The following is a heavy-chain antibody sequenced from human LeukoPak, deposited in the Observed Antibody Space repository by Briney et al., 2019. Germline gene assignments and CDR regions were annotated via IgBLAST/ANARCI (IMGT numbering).Heavy chain of an antibody. Sequence: GRSLRLSCAASGFTFSSYAMHWVRQAPGKGLEWVAVISYDGSNKYYADSVKGRFTISRDNSKNTLYLQMNSLSAEDTAVYYCAKGRGSGWSSLDYWGQGTLVTVSS. CDR1: GFTFSSYA. CDR3: AKGRGSGWSSLDY. CDR2: ISYDGSNK. V-gene: IGHV3-30-3*01. J-gene: IGHJ4*02. D-gene: IGHD6-19*01.